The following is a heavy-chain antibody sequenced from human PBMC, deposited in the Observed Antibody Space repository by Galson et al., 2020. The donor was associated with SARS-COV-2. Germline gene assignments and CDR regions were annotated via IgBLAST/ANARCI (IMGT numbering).Heavy chain of an antibody. CDR2: IYYSGST. D-gene: IGHD3-16*02. V-gene: IGHV4-31*03. CDR3: ARVADYDYVWGSYRYPAFDI. J-gene: IGHJ3*02. CDR1: GGSISSGGYY. Sequence: SETLSLTCTVSGGSISSGGYYWSWIRQHPGKGLEWIGYIYYSGSTYYNPSLKSRVTISVDTSKNQFSLKLSSVTAADTAVYYCARVADYDYVWGSYRYPAFDIWGQGTMVTVSS.